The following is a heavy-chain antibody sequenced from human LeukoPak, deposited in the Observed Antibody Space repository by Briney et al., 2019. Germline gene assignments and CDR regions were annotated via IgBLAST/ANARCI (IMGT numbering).Heavy chain of an antibody. CDR1: GFTFSRYW. J-gene: IGHJ4*02. Sequence: TGGSLRLSCAASGFTFSRYWMHWVRQAPGKGLEWVSIISGSGTVTYYADSVKGRFTISRDNSKNTLYLQMNSLRAEDTAVYYCAKTSVGEGRIIGSGYFDYWGQGTLVTVSS. V-gene: IGHV3-23*01. D-gene: IGHD2-15*01. CDR2: ISGSGTVT. CDR3: AKTSVGEGRIIGSGYFDY.